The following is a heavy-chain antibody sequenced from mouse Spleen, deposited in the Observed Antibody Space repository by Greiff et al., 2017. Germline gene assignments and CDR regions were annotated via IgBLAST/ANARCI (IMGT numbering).Heavy chain of an antibody. V-gene: IGHV5-9-3*01. Sequence: EVQLVESGGGLVKLGGSLKLSCAASGFTFSSYAMSWVRQTPEKRLEWVATISSGGGNTYYPDSVKGRFTISRDNAKNTLYLQMSSLKSEDTAMYYCARPITPGPYFDYWGQGTTLTVSS. CDR2: ISSGGGNT. CDR1: GFTFSSYA. CDR3: ARPITPGPYFDY. J-gene: IGHJ2*01. D-gene: IGHD1-2*01.